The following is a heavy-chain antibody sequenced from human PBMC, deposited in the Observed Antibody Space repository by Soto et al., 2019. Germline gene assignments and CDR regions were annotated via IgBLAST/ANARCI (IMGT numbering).Heavy chain of an antibody. Sequence: QVQLVESGGGVVQPGRSLRLSCAASGFTFSSYGMHWVRQAPGKGLEWVAVIWYDGSNKYYADSVKGRFTISRDNSKNTLYLQMNSLRAEDTAVYYWARDRVRGVIITSGWFDPWGQGTLVTVSS. CDR1: GFTFSSYG. CDR3: ARDRVRGVIITSGWFDP. J-gene: IGHJ5*02. CDR2: IWYDGSNK. D-gene: IGHD3-10*01. V-gene: IGHV3-33*01.